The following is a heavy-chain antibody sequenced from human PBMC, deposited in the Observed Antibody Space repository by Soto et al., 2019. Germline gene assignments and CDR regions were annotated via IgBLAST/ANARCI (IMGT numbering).Heavy chain of an antibody. Sequence: PGGSLRLSCAASGFTFSNYGMHWVRQAPGKGLEWVAVIWYDGSNKYYAESVKGRFTNSRDDSRDTLYLQMSSLRPEDTAVYYCARDHSGYYFDYWGQGTLVTVSS. V-gene: IGHV3-33*01. D-gene: IGHD5-12*01. CDR2: IWYDGSNK. CDR3: ARDHSGYYFDY. CDR1: GFTFSNYG. J-gene: IGHJ4*02.